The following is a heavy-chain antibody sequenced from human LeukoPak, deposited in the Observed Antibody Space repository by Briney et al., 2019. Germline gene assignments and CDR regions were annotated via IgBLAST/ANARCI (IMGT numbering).Heavy chain of an antibody. J-gene: IGHJ4*02. CDR2: ITSSSNDI. V-gene: IGHV3-48*01. Sequence: GGSLRLSCAASGFTFSDYSMNWVRQAPGKGLEWLSYITSSSNDIQYADSVKGRFTISRDNAKNSLFLQMNSLRAVDTAVYYCVRDLHYGFDYWGQGTLVTVSS. CDR1: GFTFSDYS. D-gene: IGHD3-10*01. CDR3: VRDLHYGFDY.